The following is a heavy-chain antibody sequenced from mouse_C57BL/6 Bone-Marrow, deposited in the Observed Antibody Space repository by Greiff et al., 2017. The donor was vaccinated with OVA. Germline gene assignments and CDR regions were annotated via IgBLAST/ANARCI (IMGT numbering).Heavy chain of an antibody. CDR3: ARSPPLIQYYGSSYGWFAY. V-gene: IGHV1-81*01. CDR2: IYPRSGNT. J-gene: IGHJ3*01. Sequence: VQLQQSGAELARPGASVKLSCKASGYTFTSYGISWVKQRTGQGLEWIGAIYPRSGNTYYNEQFKGKATLTADKSSSTAYMELRSLTSEDSAVYVCARSPPLIQYYGSSYGWFAYWGQGTLVTVSA. D-gene: IGHD1-1*01. CDR1: GYTFTSYG.